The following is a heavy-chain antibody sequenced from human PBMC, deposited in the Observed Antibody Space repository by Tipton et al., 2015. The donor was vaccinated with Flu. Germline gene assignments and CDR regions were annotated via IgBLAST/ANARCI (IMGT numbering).Heavy chain of an antibody. CDR1: GYTFSTIW. V-gene: IGHV5-51*03. J-gene: IGHJ3*02. CDR2: IYPGDSDT. CDR3: VKRSDYSRYTFDM. Sequence: VQLVQSGAEVKRPGESLRISCKASGYTFSTIWIGWVRQMPGKGLEWMGIIYPGDSDTKYSPTFQGQVTISADKSISTAYLQWSSLRASDTAMYYCVKRSDYSRYTFDMWGQGTMVSVTS. D-gene: IGHD4-11*01.